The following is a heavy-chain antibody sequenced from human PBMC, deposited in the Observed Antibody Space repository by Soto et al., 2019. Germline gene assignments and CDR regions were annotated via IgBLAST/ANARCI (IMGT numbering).Heavy chain of an antibody. CDR2: IWNDGNGY. J-gene: IGHJ3*02. CDR3: ATERSGYDYTRDHCDS. Sequence: GGSLRLSCAASGFTFSSYAMNWVRQAPGKGLEWVSAIWNDGNGYYYANSVKGRFTISRDNSKNTLYLQMISLKAEDTAVYYCATERSGYDYTRDHCDSWGQGTRVTVS. D-gene: IGHD5-12*01. V-gene: IGHV3-33*01. CDR1: GFTFSSYA.